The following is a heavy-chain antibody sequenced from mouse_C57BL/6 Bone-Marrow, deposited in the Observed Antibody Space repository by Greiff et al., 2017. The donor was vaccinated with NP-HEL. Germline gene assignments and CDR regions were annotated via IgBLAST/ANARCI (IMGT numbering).Heavy chain of an antibody. CDR3: ARKGIYYYGSWYFDV. Sequence: VHVKQSGPELVKPGASVKIPCKASGYTFTDYNMDWVKQSHGKSLEWIGDINPNNGGTIYNQKFKGKATLTVDKSSSTAYMELRSLTSEDTAVYYCARKGIYYYGSWYFDVWGTGTTVTVSS. CDR2: INPNNGGT. J-gene: IGHJ1*03. D-gene: IGHD1-1*01. V-gene: IGHV1-18*01. CDR1: GYTFTDYN.